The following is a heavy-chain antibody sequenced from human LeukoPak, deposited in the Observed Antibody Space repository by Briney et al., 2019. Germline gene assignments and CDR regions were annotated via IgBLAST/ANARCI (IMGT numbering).Heavy chain of an antibody. CDR1: GFTFSSYE. Sequence: GGSLRLSCAASGFTFSSYEMNWVRQAPGKGLEWVSYISSGGITIYYADSAKDRFTISRDNAKNSLYLQMNSLRAEDTAVYYCARLITMVRGVNSVRVHDAFDIWGQGTMVTVSS. J-gene: IGHJ3*02. CDR3: ARLITMVRGVNSVRVHDAFDI. D-gene: IGHD3-10*01. CDR2: ISSGGITI. V-gene: IGHV3-48*03.